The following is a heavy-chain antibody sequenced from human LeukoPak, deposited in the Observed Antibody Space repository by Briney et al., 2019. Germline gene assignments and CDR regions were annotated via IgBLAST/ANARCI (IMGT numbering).Heavy chain of an antibody. V-gene: IGHV3-7*01. J-gene: IGHJ4*02. CDR1: GFRFNTYW. Sequence: GGSLRLSCAASGFRFNTYWMSWVRQARGKGLEWVANIKQDGNEKYYADSVKGRFTISRDNGKNSLDLQMNSLRADDTAVYYCARDTLGEGEDANYAVFDYWGQGTVVTVSS. D-gene: IGHD4/OR15-4a*01. CDR3: ARDTLGEGEDANYAVFDY. CDR2: IKQDGNEK.